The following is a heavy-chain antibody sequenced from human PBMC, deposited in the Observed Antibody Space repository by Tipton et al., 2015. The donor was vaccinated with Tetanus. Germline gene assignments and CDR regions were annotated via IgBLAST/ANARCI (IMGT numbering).Heavy chain of an antibody. CDR2: IYVTGAT. V-gene: IGHV4-4*07. CDR1: GGSISNYY. D-gene: IGHD3-22*01. CDR3: AREDVYYHDGSGFYAFDV. J-gene: IGHJ3*01. Sequence: TLSLTCSVSGGSISNYYWNWIRQPAGKGLEWIGRIYVTGATNHSPALQSRVTMSIDGAKNQLSLTLTSVTAADAAMYYCAREDVYYHDGSGFYAFDVWGRGTMVAVSS.